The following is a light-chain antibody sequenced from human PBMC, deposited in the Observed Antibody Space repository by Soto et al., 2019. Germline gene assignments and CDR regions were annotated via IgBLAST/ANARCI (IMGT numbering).Light chain of an antibody. CDR2: EYY. J-gene: IGLJ2*01. Sequence: NFMLTQPHSVSESPGKTVTISCTRSSGNIASKYVQWYQQRPGSAPSTVIYEYYERPSGVPDRFSDAIDSSSNSASLTISGLKTEDEADYYCQSYDNYNVVFGGGTKLTVL. CDR1: SGNIASKY. CDR3: QSYDNYNVV. V-gene: IGLV6-57*04.